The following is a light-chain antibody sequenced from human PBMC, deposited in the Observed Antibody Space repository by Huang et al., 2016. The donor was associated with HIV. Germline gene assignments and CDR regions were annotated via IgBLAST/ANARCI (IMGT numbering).Light chain of an antibody. CDR2: DAA. J-gene: IGKJ3*01. V-gene: IGKV1-33*01. Sequence: DIQMTQSPSSLSASIGDRVTITCRASRHIYSYLNWYQRRPGKAPKLLIYDAANFEVGVPARFSGSGSGRNCTLIISSLQPEDFATYYCQQYDSLPRTFGPGTKV. CDR1: RHIYSY. CDR3: QQYDSLPRT.